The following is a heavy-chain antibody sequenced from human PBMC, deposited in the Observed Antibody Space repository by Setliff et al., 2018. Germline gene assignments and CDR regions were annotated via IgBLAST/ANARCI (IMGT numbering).Heavy chain of an antibody. CDR3: ARSLGSGSYYNSRPFYSDY. Sequence: PSETLSLTCTVSGGSISSGSNYWSWIRQPAGRGLEWIGHIDPSGNTNYHPSLKSRVTITGDTSKNQFSLKLTSVTAADTAVYFCARSLGSGSYYNSRPFYSDYWGQGTLVTVSS. J-gene: IGHJ4*02. CDR2: IDPSGNT. CDR1: GGSISSGSNY. V-gene: IGHV4-61*09. D-gene: IGHD3-10*01.